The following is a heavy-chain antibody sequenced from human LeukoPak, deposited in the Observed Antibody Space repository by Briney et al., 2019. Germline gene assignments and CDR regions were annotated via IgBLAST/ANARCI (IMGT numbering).Heavy chain of an antibody. V-gene: IGHV4-31*03. CDR2: IYYSGSS. D-gene: IGHD5-24*01. CDR3: ARNRDGYNSLDY. Sequence: SETLSLTCTVSGGSINNGGYYWSWIRQHPGKGLEWIGYIYYSGSSYYNPSLRSRVTISVDTSKNHFSLKLSSVTAADTAVYYCARNRDGYNSLDYWGQGTLVTVSS. CDR1: GGSINNGGYY. J-gene: IGHJ4*02.